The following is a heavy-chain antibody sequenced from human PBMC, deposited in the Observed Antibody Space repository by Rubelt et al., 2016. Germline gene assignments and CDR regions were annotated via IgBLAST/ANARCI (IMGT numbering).Heavy chain of an antibody. V-gene: IGHV1-2*02. CDR3: ARDYCSGGSCYSVFDY. CDR2: INPNSGGT. Sequence: QVQLVQSGAEVKKPGASVKVSCKASGGTFSSYAISWVRQAPGQGLAWMGWINPNSGGTNYAQKFQGRVSMTRDTSISTAYMELRRLRSDDTAVYYCARDYCSGGSCYSVFDYWGQGTLVTVSS. J-gene: IGHJ4*02. CDR1: GGTFSSYA. D-gene: IGHD2-15*01.